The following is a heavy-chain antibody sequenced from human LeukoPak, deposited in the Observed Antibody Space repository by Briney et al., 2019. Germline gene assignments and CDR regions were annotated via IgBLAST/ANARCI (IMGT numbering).Heavy chain of an antibody. V-gene: IGHV5-51*01. J-gene: IGHJ4*02. Sequence: KPGESLKISCKGSGYTLTSNWIGWVRQMPGKGLEWMGLIFPGDSDTRYGPSFQGQVTFSADRSISTAYLQWSSLKASDTAMYYCARYSNLISGAGWVDYWGQGTLVTVSS. CDR1: GYTLTSNW. CDR2: IFPGDSDT. D-gene: IGHD6-13*01. CDR3: ARYSNLISGAGWVDY.